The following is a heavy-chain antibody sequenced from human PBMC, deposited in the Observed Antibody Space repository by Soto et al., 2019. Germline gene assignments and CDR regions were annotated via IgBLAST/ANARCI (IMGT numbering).Heavy chain of an antibody. D-gene: IGHD3-9*01. J-gene: IGHJ4*02. CDR3: ARAEVLRYFDWFYPFDY. V-gene: IGHV1-69*13. CDR2: IIPIFGTA. Sequence: SVKVSCKASGGTFSSYAISWVRQAPGQGLEWMGGIIPIFGTANYAQKFQGRVTITADESTSTAYMELSSLRSEDTAVYYCARAEVLRYFDWFYPFDYWGQGTLVTVSS. CDR1: GGTFSSYA.